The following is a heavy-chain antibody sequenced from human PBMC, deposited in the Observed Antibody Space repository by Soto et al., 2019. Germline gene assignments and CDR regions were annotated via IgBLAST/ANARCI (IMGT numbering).Heavy chain of an antibody. Sequence: EVQLLESGGGLVPPGGSLRLSRAASGFTFSSYTMNWVRQAPGKGLEWVSAITSSGGTTYYADSVKGRFTVSRDNSENTLYLQMNSLRAEDTAEYYCAKDRGGRAIFGVVIIDGMDVWGQGTTVTVSS. D-gene: IGHD3-3*01. CDR2: ITSSGGTT. J-gene: IGHJ6*02. CDR3: AKDRGGRAIFGVVIIDGMDV. CDR1: GFTFSSYT. V-gene: IGHV3-23*01.